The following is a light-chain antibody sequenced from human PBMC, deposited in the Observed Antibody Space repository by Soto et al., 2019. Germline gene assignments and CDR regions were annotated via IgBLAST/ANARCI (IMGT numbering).Light chain of an antibody. CDR3: QQTHSLPLT. CDR1: QGVGSW. J-gene: IGKJ3*01. V-gene: IGKV1-12*01. Sequence: IPMTQSPSSVSASVGDRVTMTCRASQGVGSWLAWYQQKPGKAPNLLIYATSSLQSGVPSRFSGSGSGTDFTLSISSLHPEDFATYYCQQTHSLPLTFGPGTKVDIK. CDR2: ATS.